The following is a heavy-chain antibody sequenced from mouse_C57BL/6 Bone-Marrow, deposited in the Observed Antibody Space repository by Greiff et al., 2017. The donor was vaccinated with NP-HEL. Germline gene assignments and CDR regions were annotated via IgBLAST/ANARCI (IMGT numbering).Heavy chain of an antibody. CDR2: IRLKSDNYAT. CDR3: TGRRLRDYAMDY. CDR1: GFTFSNYW. J-gene: IGHJ4*01. Sequence: DVQLQESGGGLVQPGGSMKLSCVASGFTFSNYWMNWVRQSPEKGLEWVAQIRLKSDNYATHYAESVKGRFTISRDDSKSSVYLQMNNLRAEDTGIYYCTGRRLRDYAMDYWGQGTSVTVSS. D-gene: IGHD2-4*01. V-gene: IGHV6-3*01.